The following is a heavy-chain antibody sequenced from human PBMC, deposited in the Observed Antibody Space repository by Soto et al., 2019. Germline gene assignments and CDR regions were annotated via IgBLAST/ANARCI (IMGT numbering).Heavy chain of an antibody. CDR3: ARDHCSGGSGYKDY. V-gene: IGHV1-18*01. D-gene: IGHD2-15*01. CDR2: ISAYNGDT. Sequence: VRLVQSGAEVKKPGASVKVSCKGSGYTFTNYGISWARQAPGQGLEWMGLISAYNGDTNYAQNLQGRVTVTTDTLMSTAFLELRNLRSDDTTVYYCARDHCSGGSGYKDYWGQGALFTVSS. CDR1: GYTFTNYG. J-gene: IGHJ4*02.